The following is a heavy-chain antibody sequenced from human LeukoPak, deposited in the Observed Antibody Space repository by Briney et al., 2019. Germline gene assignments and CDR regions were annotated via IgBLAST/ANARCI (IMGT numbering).Heavy chain of an antibody. CDR1: GGSFSGYY. V-gene: IGHV4-34*01. J-gene: IGHJ5*02. CDR3: ARAPQRSYQHNWFDP. Sequence: SETLSLTCAVYGGSFSGYYWSWIRQPPGKGLEWIGEINHSGSTDYNPSLKSRVTISVDTSKNQFSLKLSSVTAADTAVYYCARAPQRSYQHNWFDPWGQGTLVTVSS. D-gene: IGHD2-21*01. CDR2: INHSGST.